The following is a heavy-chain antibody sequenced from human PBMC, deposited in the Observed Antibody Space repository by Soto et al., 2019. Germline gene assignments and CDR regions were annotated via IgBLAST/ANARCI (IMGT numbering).Heavy chain of an antibody. Sequence: EVQLLESGGGLVQPGGSLRLSCAASGFPFTSYGVSWVRQAPGKGLEWVSTINTNGNRHYADSVKGRFTISRDSSESILYLDMNNLRAGDTALYYCARKLGVGHYPFRHWGQGTLVTVSS. V-gene: IGHV3-23*01. J-gene: IGHJ4*02. CDR2: INTNGNR. CDR1: GFPFTSYG. CDR3: ARKLGVGHYPFRH. D-gene: IGHD7-27*01.